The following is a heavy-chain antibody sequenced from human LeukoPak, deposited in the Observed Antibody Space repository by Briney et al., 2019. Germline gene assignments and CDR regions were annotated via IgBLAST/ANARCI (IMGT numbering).Heavy chain of an antibody. Sequence: GSLRISCAASGINLSNHNMKWVPQAPGEGLEWVLILYGNCYYIYYADSVKGRFTISRDNAKNSLSLQMNSLRAEDTAVYYCARVNPQRPDCSSTSCFVDAFDIWGQGTMVTVSS. CDR2: LYGNCYYI. D-gene: IGHD2-2*01. CDR3: ARVNPQRPDCSSTSCFVDAFDI. CDR1: GINLSNHN. V-gene: IGHV3-21*01. J-gene: IGHJ3*02.